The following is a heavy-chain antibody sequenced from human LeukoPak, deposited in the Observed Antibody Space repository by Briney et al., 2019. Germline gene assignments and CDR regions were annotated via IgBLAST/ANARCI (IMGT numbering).Heavy chain of an antibody. CDR2: INPDSGGT. D-gene: IGHD5-12*01. CDR3: ARPGYSYEVFDY. V-gene: IGHV1-2*02. Sequence: ASVKVSRKASGYTFTGYYMHWVRQAPGQGLELMGWINPDSGGTNYAQKFQGRVTMTRDTSISTAYMELSSLRSDDTAVYYCARPGYSYEVFDYWGQGTLVTVSS. J-gene: IGHJ4*02. CDR1: GYTFTGYY.